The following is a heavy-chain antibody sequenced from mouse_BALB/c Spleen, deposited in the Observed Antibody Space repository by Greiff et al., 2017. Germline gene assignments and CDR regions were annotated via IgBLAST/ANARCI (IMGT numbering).Heavy chain of an antibody. Sequence: EVHLVESGGDLVKPGGSLKLSCAASGFTFSSYGMSWVRQTPDKRLEWVATISSGGSYTYYPDSVKGRFTISRDNAKNTLYLQMSSLKSEDTAMYYCARHGQLPFDDWGEGTTLTVSS. V-gene: IGHV5-6*01. CDR2: ISSGGSYT. CDR3: ARHGQLPFDD. D-gene: IGHD3-3*01. J-gene: IGHJ2*01. CDR1: GFTFSSYG.